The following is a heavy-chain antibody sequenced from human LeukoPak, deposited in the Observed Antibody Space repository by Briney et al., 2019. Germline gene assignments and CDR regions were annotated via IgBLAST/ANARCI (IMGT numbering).Heavy chain of an antibody. D-gene: IGHD2-8*01. Sequence: HGEALKISCKGSGYSFTSYWIGWVRPMPGKGLEWMGIIYPGDSDTRYSPSFQGQVTISADKSISTAYLQWSSLKASDTAMYCCARPNPSHAFDIWGQGTMVTVSS. CDR1: GYSFTSYW. J-gene: IGHJ3*02. CDR2: IYPGDSDT. V-gene: IGHV5-51*01. CDR3: ARPNPSHAFDI.